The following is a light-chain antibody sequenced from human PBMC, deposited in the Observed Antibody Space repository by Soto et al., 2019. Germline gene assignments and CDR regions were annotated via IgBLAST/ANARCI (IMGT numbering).Light chain of an antibody. CDR2: EVS. CDR1: SSDVGSHNL. CDR3: CSYGGSRAV. V-gene: IGLV2-23*02. Sequence: QSVLTQPASVSGSPGQSITISCTGTSSDVGSHNLVSWYQQHPGQAPKLMIYEVSKRPLGVSTRFSAPKSGNTASLTISGLHAEDEADYYCCSYGGSRAVFGGGTQLTVL. J-gene: IGLJ7*01.